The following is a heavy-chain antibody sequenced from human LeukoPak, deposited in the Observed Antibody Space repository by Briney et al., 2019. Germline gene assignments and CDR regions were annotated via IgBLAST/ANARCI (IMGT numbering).Heavy chain of an antibody. Sequence: SETLSLTCTVSGGPISSGDYYWSWIRQPPGKGLEWIGYIYYSGSTNYNPSLKSRVTISVDTSKNQFSLKLSSVTAADTAVYYCARGYDSSGYYNWFDPWGQGTLVTVSS. D-gene: IGHD3-22*01. CDR1: GGPISSGDYY. CDR3: ARGYDSSGYYNWFDP. V-gene: IGHV4-61*08. J-gene: IGHJ5*02. CDR2: IYYSGST.